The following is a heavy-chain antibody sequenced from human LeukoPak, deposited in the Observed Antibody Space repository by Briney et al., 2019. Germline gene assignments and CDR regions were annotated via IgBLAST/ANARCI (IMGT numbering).Heavy chain of an antibody. D-gene: IGHD6-19*01. Sequence: GGSLRLSCAASGFTFSSYSMNWVRQAPGKGLEWVSAISGSGGSTYYADSVKGRFTISRDNSKNTLYLQMNSLRAEDTAVYYCAKVVAVAGRIFDPWGQGTLVTVSS. CDR3: AKVVAVAGRIFDP. CDR1: GFTFSSYS. CDR2: ISGSGGST. V-gene: IGHV3-23*01. J-gene: IGHJ5*02.